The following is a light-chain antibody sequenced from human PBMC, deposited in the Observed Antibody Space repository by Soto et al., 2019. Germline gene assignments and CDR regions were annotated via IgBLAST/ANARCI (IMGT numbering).Light chain of an antibody. J-gene: IGLJ1*01. CDR1: SNDVGSYNL. CDR2: EVS. Sequence: QSVLTQPASVSGSPGQSITISCTGTSNDVGSYNLVSWYQQHPGKAPKLMIYEVSKRPSGVSNRFSGSKSGNTASLTISGLQAEDEADYYCCSYAGSYIYVFGTGTKVTV. V-gene: IGLV2-23*02. CDR3: CSYAGSYIYV.